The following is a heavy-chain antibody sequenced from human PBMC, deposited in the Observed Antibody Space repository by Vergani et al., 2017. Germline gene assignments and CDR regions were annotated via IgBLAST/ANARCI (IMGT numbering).Heavy chain of an antibody. J-gene: IGHJ5*02. CDR2: ISWNSNSI. CDR1: GVTSAGYA. V-gene: IGHV3-9*02. CDR3: AKDLGTSSGGGWFDP. D-gene: IGHD6-6*01. Sequence: VQLEESGGGLVLPGSSLRLSCVASGVTSAGYAMHWVRQAPGKGLEWVLGISWNSNSIGYADSVKGRFTISRDNAKNSLYLQMNSLRAEDTALYYCAKDLGTSSGGGWFDPWVQGTLVTVSS.